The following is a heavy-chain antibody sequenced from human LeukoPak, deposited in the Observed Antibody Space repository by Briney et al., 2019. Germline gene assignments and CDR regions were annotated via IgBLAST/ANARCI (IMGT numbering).Heavy chain of an antibody. D-gene: IGHD2-2*01. CDR2: INPSGGST. CDR3: ARDPVRGGVVVPAAGPTDDAFDI. J-gene: IGHJ3*02. V-gene: IGHV1-46*01. Sequence: ASVKVSCKASGYTFTSYYMHWVRQAPGQGLEWMGIINPSGGSTSYAQKFQGRVTMTRDTSTSTVYMELSSLRSEDTAVYYCARDPVRGGVVVPAAGPTDDAFDIWGQGTMVTVSS. CDR1: GYTFTSYY.